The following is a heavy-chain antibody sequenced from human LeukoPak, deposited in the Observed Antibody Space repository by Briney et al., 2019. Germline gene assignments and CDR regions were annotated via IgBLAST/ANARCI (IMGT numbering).Heavy chain of an antibody. CDR1: GFTFSSYA. CDR3: TRGQVGATPHFDY. Sequence: GGSLRLSCAASGFTFSSYAMNWVRQAPGKGLEWAAVIGNDGRSKYYAESVKGRFTISRDNSKNTVLLQMNSLRDEDTAVYYCTRGQVGATPHFDYWGQGTLVTVSS. J-gene: IGHJ4*02. CDR2: IGNDGRSK. D-gene: IGHD1-26*01. V-gene: IGHV3-33*08.